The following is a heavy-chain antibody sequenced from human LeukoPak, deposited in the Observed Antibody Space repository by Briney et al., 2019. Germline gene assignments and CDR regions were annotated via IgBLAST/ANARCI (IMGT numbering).Heavy chain of an antibody. CDR2: ISAYNGNT. Sequence: ASVKVSCKASGYTFTSYGISWVRQAPGQGLEWMGWISAYNGNTNYAQKLQGRVTMTTDTSTSTAYMELRSLRSDDTAVYYCARDIIAAAAPGGYFDYWGQGTLVTVSS. CDR1: GYTFTSYG. D-gene: IGHD6-13*01. J-gene: IGHJ4*02. V-gene: IGHV1-18*01. CDR3: ARDIIAAAAPGGYFDY.